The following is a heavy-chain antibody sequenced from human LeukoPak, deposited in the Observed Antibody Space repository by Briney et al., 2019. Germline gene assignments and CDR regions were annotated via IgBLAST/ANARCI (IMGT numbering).Heavy chain of an antibody. V-gene: IGHV4-31*03. Sequence: SETLSLTCTVSGGSISSGGYSWSWIRQHPGKGLEWIGYIYYSGSTYYNPSLKSRVTISVDTSKNQFSLKLSSVTAADTAVYYCASSWDYYYYGMDVWGQGTTVTVSS. D-gene: IGHD6-13*01. CDR3: ASSWDYYYYGMDV. J-gene: IGHJ6*02. CDR1: GGSISSGGYS. CDR2: IYYSGST.